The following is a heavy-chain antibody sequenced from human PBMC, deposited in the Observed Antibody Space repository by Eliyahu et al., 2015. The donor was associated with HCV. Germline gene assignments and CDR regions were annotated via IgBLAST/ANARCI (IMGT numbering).Heavy chain of an antibody. CDR1: GYTFTSYA. D-gene: IGHD6-19*01. CDR2: INAGNGNT. CDR3: ARDSAVAGIQAY. J-gene: IGHJ4*02. V-gene: IGHV1-3*01. Sequence: QVQLVQSGAEVKKPGASVKVSCKASGYTFTSYAMHWVRQAPGQRLEWMGWINAGNGNTKYSQKFQGRVTITRDTSASTAYMELSSLRSEDTAVYYCARDSAVAGIQAYWGQGTLVTVSS.